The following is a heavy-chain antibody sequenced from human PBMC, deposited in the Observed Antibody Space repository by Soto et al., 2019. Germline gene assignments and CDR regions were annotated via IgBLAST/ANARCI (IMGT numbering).Heavy chain of an antibody. J-gene: IGHJ4*02. CDR3: VKDSAVGYSSSWFEY. CDR2: ISINGGRT. V-gene: IGHV3-64D*06. Sequence: HPGGSLRLSCSASGFTFSSYAMHWVRQAPGKGLEYVSAISINGGRTYYADSVRGRFTISRDNSKNTLYLQMSSLRAEDTAVYYCVKDSAVGYSSSWFEYWGQGTLVTVSS. CDR1: GFTFSSYA. D-gene: IGHD6-13*01.